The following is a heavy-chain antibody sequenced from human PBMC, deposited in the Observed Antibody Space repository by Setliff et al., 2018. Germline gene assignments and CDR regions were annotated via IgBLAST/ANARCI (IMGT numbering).Heavy chain of an antibody. D-gene: IGHD3-3*01. Sequence: SGPTLVNPTQTLTLTCTFSGFSLSTSGVGVGWIRQPPGKALEWLALIYWDDDKRYSPSLKSRLTITKDTSKNQVVLTMTNMDPVGTATYYCARCITIFGVVIPNAFDYWGQGTLVTVS. CDR2: IYWDDDK. CDR3: ARCITIFGVVIPNAFDY. CDR1: GFSLSTSGVG. V-gene: IGHV2-5*02. J-gene: IGHJ4*02.